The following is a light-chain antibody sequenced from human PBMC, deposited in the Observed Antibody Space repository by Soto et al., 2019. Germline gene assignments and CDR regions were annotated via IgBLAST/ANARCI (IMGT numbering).Light chain of an antibody. V-gene: IGKV3-11*01. CDR3: QERSNWPAFT. CDR2: DAS. J-gene: IGKJ5*01. Sequence: EIVLTQSPAPLSLSPGERATLSCRASQSVISYLAWYQQKPGQAPRLLIYDASNRATGIPVRFSGSGSGTDFTLTISSLAAEDFAVYYCQERSNWPAFTCGRGTRLEIK. CDR1: QSVISY.